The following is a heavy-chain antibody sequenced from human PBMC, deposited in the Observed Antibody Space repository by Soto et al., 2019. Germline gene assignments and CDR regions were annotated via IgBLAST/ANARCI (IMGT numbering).Heavy chain of an antibody. CDR1: GFTFDDYA. CDR3: AKDQLYYNDISGRPLNAFDV. Sequence: GGSLRLSCAASGFTFDDYAMHWVRQAPGKGLEWVSAISSNGGSTYYADSVKGRFTISRDNAKNSLYLQMNSLRAEDTAVYYCAKDQLYYNDISGRPLNAFDVWGQGTMVTVSS. J-gene: IGHJ3*01. CDR2: ISSNGGST. V-gene: IGHV3-9*01. D-gene: IGHD3-22*01.